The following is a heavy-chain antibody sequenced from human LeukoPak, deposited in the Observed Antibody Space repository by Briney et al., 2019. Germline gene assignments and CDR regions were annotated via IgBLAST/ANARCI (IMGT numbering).Heavy chain of an antibody. CDR2: ISSSSSYI. D-gene: IGHD3-22*01. CDR1: GFTFSSYS. V-gene: IGHV3-21*04. CDR3: AKDLDTMIVVAYFDY. Sequence: GGSLRLSCAASGFTFSSYSMNWVRQAPGKGLEWVSSISSSSSYIYYADSVKGRFTISRDNSKNTLYLQMNSLRAEDTAVYYCAKDLDTMIVVAYFDYWGQGTLVTVSS. J-gene: IGHJ4*02.